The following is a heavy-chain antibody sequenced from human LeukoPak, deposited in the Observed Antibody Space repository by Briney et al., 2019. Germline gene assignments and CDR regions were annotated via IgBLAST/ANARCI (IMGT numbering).Heavy chain of an antibody. J-gene: IGHJ4*02. Sequence: ASVKVSCKASGYAFTAYYMHWVRQAPGHGLEWMGWINPSSGGSNYAQKFQGRVTMTRDTSIATAYMELSKLTSDDTAVYYCATDWGAARIFDHWGLGTLVTVSS. CDR2: INPSSGGS. CDR3: ATDWGAARIFDH. CDR1: GYAFTAYY. V-gene: IGHV1-2*02. D-gene: IGHD2-15*01.